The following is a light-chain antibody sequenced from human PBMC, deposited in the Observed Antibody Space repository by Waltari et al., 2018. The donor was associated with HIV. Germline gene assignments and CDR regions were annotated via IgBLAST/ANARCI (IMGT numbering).Light chain of an antibody. V-gene: IGKV3-11*01. CDR2: DAS. CDR1: ENINNY. CDR3: QQRRNWPLT. Sequence: EIVLTQSPATLSLSPGERANLSCTASENINNYIAWYQQKPGQPPRLVLYDASNRAPGVPDRFSGGGSETHFALTISSLEPEDFAVYYCQQRRNWPLTFGGGTKVEMK. J-gene: IGKJ4*01.